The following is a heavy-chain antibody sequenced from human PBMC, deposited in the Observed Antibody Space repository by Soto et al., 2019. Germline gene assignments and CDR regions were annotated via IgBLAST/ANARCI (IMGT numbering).Heavy chain of an antibody. V-gene: IGHV1-2*02. CDR1: GYTCTGYH. Sequence: ASVKFSCKASGYTCTGYHMRWLRQAPGQGLEWMGLINPSSGVTNYAQKFQGRVTVTRDTSISTAYMELSRLRSDDTAVYYCASFSRVVPAAIYYYYGMDVWGQGTTVTVSS. CDR2: INPSSGVT. CDR3: ASFSRVVPAAIYYYYGMDV. J-gene: IGHJ6*02. D-gene: IGHD2-2*01.